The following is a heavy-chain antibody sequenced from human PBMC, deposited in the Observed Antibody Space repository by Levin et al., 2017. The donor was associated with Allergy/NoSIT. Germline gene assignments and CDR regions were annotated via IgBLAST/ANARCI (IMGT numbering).Heavy chain of an antibody. CDR2: ISSSGSTI. D-gene: IGHD2-21*02. Sequence: GGSLRLSCAASGFTFSDYYMSWIRQAPGKGLEWVSYISSSGSTIYYADSVKGRFTISRDNAKNSLYLQMNSLRAEDTAVYYCARAYCGGDCYSYAFDIWGQGTMVTVSS. CDR3: ARAYCGGDCYSYAFDI. J-gene: IGHJ3*02. CDR1: GFTFSDYY. V-gene: IGHV3-11*01.